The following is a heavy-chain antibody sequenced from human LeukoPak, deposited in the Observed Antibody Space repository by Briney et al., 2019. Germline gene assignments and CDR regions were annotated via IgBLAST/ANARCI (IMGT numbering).Heavy chain of an antibody. CDR2: VWYDGSNK. CDR3: ARSYYYDSSHTVDY. D-gene: IGHD3-22*01. J-gene: IGHJ4*02. CDR1: GFTFSSYG. Sequence: GGSLRLSCAASGFTFSSYGMHWVRQAPGKGLEWVAVVWYDGSNKYYADSVKGRFTISRDNSKNTLYLQMNSLRAEDTAVYYCARSYYYDSSHTVDYWGQGTLVTVSS. V-gene: IGHV3-33*01.